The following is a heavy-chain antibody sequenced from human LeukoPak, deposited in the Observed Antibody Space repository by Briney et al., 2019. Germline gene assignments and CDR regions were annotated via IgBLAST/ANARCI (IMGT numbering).Heavy chain of an antibody. V-gene: IGHV4-59*01. CDR3: ARGGASSYYYGMDV. D-gene: IGHD1-26*01. CDR1: GGSISSYY. Sequence: SETLSLTCTVSGGSISSYYWSWIRQPPGKGLEWIGYIYYSGSTNYNPSLKSRVTISVDTSKNQFSLKLSSVTAADTAVYYCARGGASSYYYGMDVWGQGTTVTVSS. CDR2: IYYSGST. J-gene: IGHJ6*02.